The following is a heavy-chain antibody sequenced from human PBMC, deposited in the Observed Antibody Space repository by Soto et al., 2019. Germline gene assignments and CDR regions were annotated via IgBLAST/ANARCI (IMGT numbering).Heavy chain of an antibody. D-gene: IGHD6-13*01. Sequence: GGSLRLSCAASGFTFSSYSMNWVRQAPGKGLEWVSYISSSSSTIYYADSVKGRFTISRDNAKNSLYLQMNSLRAEDTAVYYCARDMGIAAAETWFDYWGQGTLVTV. CDR3: ARDMGIAAAETWFDY. CDR2: ISSSSSTI. CDR1: GFTFSSYS. V-gene: IGHV3-48*01. J-gene: IGHJ4*02.